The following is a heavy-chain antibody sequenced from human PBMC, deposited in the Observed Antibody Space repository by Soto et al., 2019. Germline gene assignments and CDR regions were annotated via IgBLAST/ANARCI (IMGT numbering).Heavy chain of an antibody. CDR2: SQYSGSA. CDR3: VREHDPHCSGRRCYMGAMDV. Sequence: SETLSLTCTGSGGSISRGDYYWTWIRQAPGKGLEWLAHSQYSGSAQDKPSLKSRITFSVDPSKIDFSLKLSSVTAADTAVYYCVREHDPHCSGRRCYMGAMDVWGQGTTVTVSS. D-gene: IGHD2-15*01. CDR1: GGSISRGDYY. V-gene: IGHV4-30-4*01. J-gene: IGHJ6*02.